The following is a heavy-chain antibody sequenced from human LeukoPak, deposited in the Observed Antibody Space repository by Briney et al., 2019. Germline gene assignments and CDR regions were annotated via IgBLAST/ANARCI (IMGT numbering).Heavy chain of an antibody. CDR1: GGSIGSSSYY. Sequence: PSETLSLTCTVSGGSIGSSSYYWGWIRQPPGKGLEWIGSIYYSGSTYYNPSLKSRVTISVDTSKNQFSLKLSSVTAADTAVYYCARDSSGYYNVGAFDIWGQGTMVTVSS. J-gene: IGHJ3*02. CDR3: ARDSSGYYNVGAFDI. CDR2: IYYSGST. V-gene: IGHV4-39*07. D-gene: IGHD3-22*01.